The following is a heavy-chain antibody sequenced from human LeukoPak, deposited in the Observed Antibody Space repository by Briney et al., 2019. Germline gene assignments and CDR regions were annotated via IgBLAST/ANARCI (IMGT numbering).Heavy chain of an antibody. CDR1: GGSISSGDYY. V-gene: IGHV4-30-4*08. J-gene: IGHJ4*02. CDR2: IYYSGST. D-gene: IGHD1-26*01. Sequence: PSETLSLTCTVSGGSISSGDYYWSWIRQPPGKGLEWIGYIYYSGSTYYNPSLKCRVTISVDTSKNQFSLKLRSVTAADTAVYYCTRGRWELLYGYWGQGTLVTVSS. CDR3: TRGRWELLYGY.